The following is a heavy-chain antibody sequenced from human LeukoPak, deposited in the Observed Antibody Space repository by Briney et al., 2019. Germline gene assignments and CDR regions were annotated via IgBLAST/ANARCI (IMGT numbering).Heavy chain of an antibody. CDR1: GFTLSSYW. J-gene: IGHJ4*02. V-gene: IGHV3-74*01. CDR3: ARGGRVPFDY. Sequence: GGSLRLSCAASGFTLSSYWMHWVRQAPGKGLVGVSRINTDGSSTSYADSVKGRFTISRDNAKNTLYLQMNSLRAEDTAVYYCARGGRVPFDYWGQGTLVTVSS. D-gene: IGHD2-2*01. CDR2: INTDGSST.